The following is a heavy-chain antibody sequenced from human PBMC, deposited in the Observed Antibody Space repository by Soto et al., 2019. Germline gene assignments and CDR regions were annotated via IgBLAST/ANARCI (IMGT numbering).Heavy chain of an antibody. CDR2: ISAYNGNT. CDR3: ARDGAQISTPPLRYGEYFDY. J-gene: IGHJ4*02. D-gene: IGHD3-10*01. V-gene: IGHV1-18*01. CDR1: GYTFTSYG. Sequence: ASVKVSCKASGYTFTSYGISWVRQAPGQGLEWMGWISAYNGNTNYAQKLQGRVTMTTDTSTSTAYTELRSLRSDDTAVYYCARDGAQISTPPLRYGEYFDYWGQGTLVTVSS.